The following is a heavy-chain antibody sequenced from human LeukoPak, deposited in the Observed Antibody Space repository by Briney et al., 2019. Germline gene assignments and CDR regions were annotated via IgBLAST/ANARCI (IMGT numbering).Heavy chain of an antibody. Sequence: GGSLRLSCAASGFTFDDYTMHWVRHAPGKGLEWVSLISWDGGSTYYADSVKGRFTISRDNSKNSLYLQMNSLRTEDTALYYCAKLNSYEGGFWGQGTLVTVSS. CDR3: AKLNSYEGGF. J-gene: IGHJ4*02. V-gene: IGHV3-43*01. D-gene: IGHD3-22*01. CDR1: GFTFDDYT. CDR2: ISWDGGST.